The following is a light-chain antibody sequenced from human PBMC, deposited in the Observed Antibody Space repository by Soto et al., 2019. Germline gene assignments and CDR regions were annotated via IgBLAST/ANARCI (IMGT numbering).Light chain of an antibody. CDR1: SSNIGAGYD. V-gene: IGLV1-40*01. CDR2: DNG. J-gene: IGLJ2*01. Sequence: QSVLTQPPSVSGAPGQRVTISCTGSSSNIGAGYDVHWYQQLPGTAPKLLIYDNGNRPSGVPDRFSGSKSGTSASLAITGVQAEDEADYYCRSYDTGLRVVFGGGTQLTVL. CDR3: RSYDTGLRVV.